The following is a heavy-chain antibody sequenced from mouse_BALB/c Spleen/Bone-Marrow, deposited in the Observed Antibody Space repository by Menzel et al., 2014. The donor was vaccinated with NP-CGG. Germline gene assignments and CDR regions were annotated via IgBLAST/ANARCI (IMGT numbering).Heavy chain of an antibody. V-gene: IGHV1-80*01. CDR1: GYAFSRSW. D-gene: IGHD1-1*01. CDR2: IYPGDDDT. CDR3: AGSTPPAY. Sequence: QVQLKESGAELVRPGSSVKISCKASGYAFSRSWMNWVKQRPGQGLEWIGQIYPGDDDTNYSGKFKGRATLTADKSSGTAYMQLSSLTSEDSAVYFCAGSTPPAYWGQGTLVTVSA. J-gene: IGHJ3*01.